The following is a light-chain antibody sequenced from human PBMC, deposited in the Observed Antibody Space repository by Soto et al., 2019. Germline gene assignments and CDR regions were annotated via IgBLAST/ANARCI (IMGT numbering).Light chain of an antibody. CDR3: QQYGSSQYT. CDR2: GAS. CDR1: QSVSSSY. J-gene: IGKJ2*01. V-gene: IGKV3-20*01. Sequence: EMVLTQSPGTLSLSPGERATLSCRASQSVSSSYLAWYQQKPGQAPRLLSYGASSRATCIPDRFSGSGSGTDFTLTISSLEPEDFAVYYCQQYGSSQYTFGQGTKLEIK.